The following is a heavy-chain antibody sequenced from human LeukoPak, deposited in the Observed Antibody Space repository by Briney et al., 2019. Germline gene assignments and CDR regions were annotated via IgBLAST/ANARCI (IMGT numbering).Heavy chain of an antibody. CDR3: QGGRF. J-gene: IGHJ4*02. V-gene: IGHV3-15*01. D-gene: IGHD1-26*01. Sequence: GGPLKFSCSASGLLLPNAWMSWARQVPGKGLEWVGRIKSKTDGGTTDYAAPVKGRFSISRDDSKNTLYLQMNSLKSEDTAVYYCQGGRFWGQGTLVTVSS. CDR2: IKSKTDGGTT. CDR1: GLLLPNAW.